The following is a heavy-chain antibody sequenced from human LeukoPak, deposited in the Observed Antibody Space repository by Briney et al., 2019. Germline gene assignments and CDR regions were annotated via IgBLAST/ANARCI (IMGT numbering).Heavy chain of an antibody. CDR2: INHSGST. J-gene: IGHJ4*02. V-gene: IGHV4-34*01. CDR3: ARATFGGVPFDY. Sequence: PSETLSLTCAVYGGSFSGYYWSWIRQPPGKGQEWIGEINHSGSTNYNPSLKSRVTISVDTSKNQFSLKLSSVTAADTAVYYCARATFGGVPFDYWGQGTLVTVSS. CDR1: GGSFSGYY. D-gene: IGHD3-3*01.